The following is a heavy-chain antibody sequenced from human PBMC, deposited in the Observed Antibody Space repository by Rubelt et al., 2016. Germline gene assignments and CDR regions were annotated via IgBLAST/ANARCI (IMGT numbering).Heavy chain of an antibody. Sequence: QLQLLESGPGLVKPSETLSLICTVSGGSISSSSHYWSWIRQPPVKGLEWIGEIHHSGSINYNPSLKIRVTILVDTSKNPLSLKTGTETAADTAVYYGVRANYFDNWGQGTLVTVSS. CDR2: IHHSGSI. CDR3: VRANYFDN. CDR1: GGSISSSSHY. V-gene: IGHV4-39*07. J-gene: IGHJ4*02.